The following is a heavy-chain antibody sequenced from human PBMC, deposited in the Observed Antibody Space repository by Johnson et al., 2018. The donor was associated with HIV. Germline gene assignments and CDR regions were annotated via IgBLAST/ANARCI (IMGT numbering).Heavy chain of an antibody. D-gene: IGHD3-16*01. CDR1: GFTFSSNW. CDR2: IKPHGGDK. J-gene: IGHJ3*01. V-gene: IGHV3-7*01. Sequence: VLLVESGGGLVQPGGSLRLSCAASGFTFSSNWMRWVRHPPENGLEWVANIKPHGGDKYYVDSVKVRFTISRDIAKNSLYLQMNSLRGEDTAMYYCAKYGGRWSYSFDVWGQGTMVSVSS. CDR3: AKYGGRWSYSFDV.